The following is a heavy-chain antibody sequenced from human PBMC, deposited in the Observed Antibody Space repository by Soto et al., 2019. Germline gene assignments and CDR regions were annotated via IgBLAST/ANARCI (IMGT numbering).Heavy chain of an antibody. CDR3: AKDRDGDYGSMRYYYYGMDV. Sequence: PGGSLRLSCAASGFTFSSYGMHWVRQAPGKGLEWVAVISYDGSNKYYADSVKGRFTISRDNSKNTLYLQMNSLRAEDTAVYYCAKDRDGDYGSMRYYYYGMDVWGQGTTVTVS. J-gene: IGHJ6*02. D-gene: IGHD4-17*01. V-gene: IGHV3-30*18. CDR2: ISYDGSNK. CDR1: GFTFSSYG.